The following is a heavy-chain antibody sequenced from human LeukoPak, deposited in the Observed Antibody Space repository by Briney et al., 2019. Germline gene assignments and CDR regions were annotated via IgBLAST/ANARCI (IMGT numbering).Heavy chain of an antibody. Sequence: GASVKVSCKASGYTFTSYGISWVRQAPGQGLEWMGWISAYNGNTNYAQKLQGRVTMTTDTSTSTAYMELRSLRSDDTAVYYCARGISYDSSGYYVYWGQGTLVTVSS. D-gene: IGHD3-22*01. CDR1: GYTFTSYG. J-gene: IGHJ4*02. CDR2: ISAYNGNT. CDR3: ARGISYDSSGYYVY. V-gene: IGHV1-18*01.